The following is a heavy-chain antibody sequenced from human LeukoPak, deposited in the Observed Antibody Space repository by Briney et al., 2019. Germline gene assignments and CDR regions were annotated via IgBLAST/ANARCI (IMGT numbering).Heavy chain of an antibody. J-gene: IGHJ4*02. V-gene: IGHV3-66*02. CDR1: GFTVSSNY. CDR2: IYSGGST. CDR3: ARVYMVATHSLGY. Sequence: GGSLRLSCAASGFTVSSNYMSWVRQAPGKGPEWVSVIYSGGSTYYADSVKGRFTISRDNSKNTLYLQMNSLRAEDTAVYYCARVYMVATHSLGYWGQGTLVTVSS. D-gene: IGHD5-12*01.